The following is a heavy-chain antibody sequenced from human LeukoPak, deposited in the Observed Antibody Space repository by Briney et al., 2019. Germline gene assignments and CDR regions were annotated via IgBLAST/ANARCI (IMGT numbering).Heavy chain of an antibody. Sequence: ASVKVSCKASGYTFTGYYMHWVRQAPGQGLEWMGWINPNSGGTNYAQKFQGRVTMTRDTSISTAYMELSRLRSDDTAVYYCARDPAITMVRGYYYYMDVWGKGTTVTVSS. CDR1: GYTFTGYY. CDR2: INPNSGGT. D-gene: IGHD3-10*01. J-gene: IGHJ6*03. CDR3: ARDPAITMVRGYYYYMDV. V-gene: IGHV1-2*02.